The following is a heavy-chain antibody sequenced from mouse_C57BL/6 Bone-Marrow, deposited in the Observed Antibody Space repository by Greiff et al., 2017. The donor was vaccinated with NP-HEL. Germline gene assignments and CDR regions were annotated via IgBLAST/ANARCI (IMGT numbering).Heavy chain of an antibody. J-gene: IGHJ1*03. D-gene: IGHD2-3*01. Sequence: VQLQQPGAELVMPGASVKLSCKASGYTFTSYWMHWVKQRPGQGLEWIGEIDPSDSYTNYNQKFKGKSTLTVDKSSSTAYMQLSSLTSEDSAVYYCARQGYYVLWYFDVWGTGTTVTVSS. CDR3: ARQGYYVLWYFDV. CDR1: GYTFTSYW. CDR2: IDPSDSYT. V-gene: IGHV1-69*01.